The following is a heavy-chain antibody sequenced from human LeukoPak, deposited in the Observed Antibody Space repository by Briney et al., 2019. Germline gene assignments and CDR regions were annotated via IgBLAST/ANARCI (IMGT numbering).Heavy chain of an antibody. D-gene: IGHD1-26*01. V-gene: IGHV4-34*01. J-gene: IGHJ4*02. CDR3: ARATGGATPFDY. CDR2: INHSGST. CDR1: GGSFSGYY. Sequence: PSETLSLTCAVYGGSFSGYYWSWVRQPPGKGLEWIGEINHSGSTNYNPSLKSRVTISVDTSKNQFSLKLSSVTAADTAVYYCARATGGATPFDYWGQGTLVTVSS.